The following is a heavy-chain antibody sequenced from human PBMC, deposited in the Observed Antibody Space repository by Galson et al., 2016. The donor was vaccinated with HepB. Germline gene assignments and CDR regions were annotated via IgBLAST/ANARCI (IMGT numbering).Heavy chain of an antibody. V-gene: IGHV4-59*01. J-gene: IGHJ4*02. D-gene: IGHD3-22*01. CDR3: ARGRGGYDSSGYYLD. CDR1: GGSISSYY. Sequence: SETLSLTCTVSGGSISSYYWTWIRQPPGKGLAWIGYIYYIGRTNYNPSLKRRVTISVDTSQNQFPLKLSSVIAADTALYYCARGRGGYDSSGYYLDWGQGILVTVSS. CDR2: IYYIGRT.